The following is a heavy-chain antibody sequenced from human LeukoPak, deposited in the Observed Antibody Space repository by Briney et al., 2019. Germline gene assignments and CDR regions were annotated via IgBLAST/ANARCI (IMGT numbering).Heavy chain of an antibody. V-gene: IGHV3-23*01. CDR2: ISGSGGST. CDR3: ARSSYYYDSSGYYSDAFDI. J-gene: IGHJ3*02. CDR1: GFTFSSYA. D-gene: IGHD3-22*01. Sequence: PGGSLRLSCAASGFTFSSYAMSWVRQAPGKGLEWVSAISGSGGSTYYADSVKGRFTISRDNSKNTLYLQMNSLRAEDTAVYYCARSSYYYDSSGYYSDAFDIWGQGTMLTVSS.